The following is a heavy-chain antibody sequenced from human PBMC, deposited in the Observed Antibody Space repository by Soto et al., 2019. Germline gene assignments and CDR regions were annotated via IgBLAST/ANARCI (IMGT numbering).Heavy chain of an antibody. Sequence: GGSLRLSCAASGFTFSSYAMHWVRQAPGKGLEWVAVISYDGSNKYYADSVKGRFTISRDNSKNTLYLQMNSLRAEDTAVYYCARALYSSSWQSYCFDYWGQGTLVTVSS. D-gene: IGHD6-13*01. V-gene: IGHV3-30-3*01. J-gene: IGHJ4*02. CDR3: ARALYSSSWQSYCFDY. CDR1: GFTFSSYA. CDR2: ISYDGSNK.